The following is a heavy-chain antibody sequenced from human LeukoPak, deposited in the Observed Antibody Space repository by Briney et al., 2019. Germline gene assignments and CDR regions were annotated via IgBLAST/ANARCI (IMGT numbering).Heavy chain of an antibody. J-gene: IGHJ5*02. D-gene: IGHD3-3*01. CDR3: ARVAGEYYDFWSGYPGGGYNWFDP. V-gene: IGHV1-69*02. Sequence: ASVKVSCKASGGTFSSYTISWVRQAPGQGLEWMGRIIPILGIANYAQKFQGRVTITADKSTSTAYMELSSLRSEDTAVYYCARVAGEYYDFWSGYPGGGYNWFDPWGQRTLVTVSS. CDR1: GGTFSSYT. CDR2: IIPILGIA.